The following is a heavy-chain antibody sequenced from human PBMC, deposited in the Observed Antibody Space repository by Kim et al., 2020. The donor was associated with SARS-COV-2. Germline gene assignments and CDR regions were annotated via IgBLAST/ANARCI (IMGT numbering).Heavy chain of an antibody. J-gene: IGHJ4*02. CDR2: LFGDGRT. V-gene: IGHV3-66*01. D-gene: IGHD3-10*01. Sequence: LFGDGRTFYTDSVKGRFTIPRDNPRNTMFLQMNSLRVEDSAVYFCATRSYWGLGTLVTVS. CDR3: ATRSY.